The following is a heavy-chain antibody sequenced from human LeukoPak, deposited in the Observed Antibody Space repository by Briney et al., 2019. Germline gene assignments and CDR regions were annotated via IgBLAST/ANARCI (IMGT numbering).Heavy chain of an antibody. D-gene: IGHD6-13*01. CDR3: ARDSSSWARRAQYFQH. V-gene: IGHV3-7*01. CDR1: GFTFSTYA. J-gene: IGHJ1*01. CDR2: IKQDGSEK. Sequence: GGSLRLSCVASGFTFSTYAMSWVRQAPGKGLEWVAKIKQDGSEKYYVDSVKGRFTISRDNAKNSLYLQMNSLRAEDTAVYYCARDSSSWARRAQYFQHWGQGTLVTVSS.